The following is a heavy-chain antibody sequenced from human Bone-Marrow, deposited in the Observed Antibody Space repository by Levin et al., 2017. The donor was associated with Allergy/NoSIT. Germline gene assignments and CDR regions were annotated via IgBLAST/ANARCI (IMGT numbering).Heavy chain of an antibody. Sequence: GESLKISCKASGYTFTDNYMHWLRQAPGQGLEWMGRMSPDYGSTIYAPNFNGRVAMTRDTSITTAYLELSRLASDDTAVYFCARQCATTSCYSDWGQGTLVTVSS. J-gene: IGHJ1*01. D-gene: IGHD2-2*01. V-gene: IGHV1-2*06. CDR1: GYTFTDNY. CDR3: ARQCATTSCYSD. CDR2: MSPDYGST.